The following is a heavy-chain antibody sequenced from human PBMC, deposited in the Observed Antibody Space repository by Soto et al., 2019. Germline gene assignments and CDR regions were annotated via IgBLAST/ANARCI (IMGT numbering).Heavy chain of an antibody. J-gene: IGHJ4*02. D-gene: IGHD1-1*01. CDR3: AIPQRALFPSDF. CDR2: ITVSGDNA. Sequence: PGGSLRLSCVVSGLPFKDHAMSWVRQAPGKGLEWVSAITVSGDNALYADSVRGRFTISRDNSKNTLSLQMNNLRDGDSARYFCAIPQRALFPSDFWGLGTPVTVSS. CDR1: GLPFKDHA. V-gene: IGHV3-23*01.